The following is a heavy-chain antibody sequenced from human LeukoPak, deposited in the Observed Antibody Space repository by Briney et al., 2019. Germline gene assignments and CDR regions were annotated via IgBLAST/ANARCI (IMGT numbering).Heavy chain of an antibody. CDR1: GGSLSGYY. J-gene: IGHJ4*02. V-gene: IGHV4-34*01. D-gene: IGHD3-10*01. CDR3: ARSQVRTYYYGSGSPDY. CDR2: INHSGST. Sequence: SETLSLTCAVYGGSLSGYYWSWIRQPPGKGLEWIGEINHSGSTNYNPSLKSRVTISVDTSKNQFSLKLSSVTAADTAVYYCARSQVRTYYYGSGSPDYWGQGTLVTVSS.